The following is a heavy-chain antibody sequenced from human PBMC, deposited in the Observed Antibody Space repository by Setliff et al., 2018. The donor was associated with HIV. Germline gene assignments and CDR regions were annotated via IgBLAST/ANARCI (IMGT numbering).Heavy chain of an antibody. CDR2: IYYSGST. CDR1: GGSISSGGYY. CDR3: ARDHRSNWGREDAFDI. D-gene: IGHD7-27*01. Sequence: SETLSLTCTVPGGSISSGGYYWSWIRQHPGKGLEWIGYIYYSGSTYYNPSLKSRVTISVDTSKNQFSLKLSSVTAADTAVYYCARDHRSNWGREDAFDIWGQGTMVTVSS. V-gene: IGHV4-31*03. J-gene: IGHJ3*02.